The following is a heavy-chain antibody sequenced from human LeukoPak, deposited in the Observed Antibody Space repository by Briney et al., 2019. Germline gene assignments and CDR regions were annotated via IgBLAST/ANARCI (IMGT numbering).Heavy chain of an antibody. CDR1: GGSISSSSYY. Sequence: PSETLSLTCTVSGGSISSSSYYWGWIRQPPGKGLEWIAEIHHSGNTNYNPSLKSRVTISVDKSKNQFSLKLSSVTAADTAVYYCARSIFHNWNDRGAFDIWGQGTMVTVSS. CDR3: ARSIFHNWNDRGAFDI. J-gene: IGHJ3*02. V-gene: IGHV4-39*07. D-gene: IGHD1-20*01. CDR2: IHHSGNT.